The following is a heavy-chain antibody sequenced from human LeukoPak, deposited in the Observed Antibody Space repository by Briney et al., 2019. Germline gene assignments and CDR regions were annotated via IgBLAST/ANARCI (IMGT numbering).Heavy chain of an antibody. Sequence: GGSLRLSCAASGFTFSSYAMSWVRQAPGKGLEWVSAISGSGGSTYYADSVKGRFTISRDNSKNTLYLQMNSLRAEDTAVYYCAKLPGLLWFGELSREYYFDYWGQGTLLTVSS. V-gene: IGHV3-23*01. CDR2: ISGSGGST. CDR1: GFTFSSYA. CDR3: AKLPGLLWFGELSREYYFDY. J-gene: IGHJ4*02. D-gene: IGHD3-10*01.